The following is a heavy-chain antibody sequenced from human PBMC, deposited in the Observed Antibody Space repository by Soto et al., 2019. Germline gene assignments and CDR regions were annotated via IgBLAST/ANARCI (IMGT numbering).Heavy chain of an antibody. V-gene: IGHV4-34*01. CDR3: ARTGGMDV. J-gene: IGHJ6*01. CDR1: GGSFSRYY. Sequence: QVQLQQWGAGLLKPSETLSLTCADYGGSFSRYYWSWLPQPPGKGPEWIGEINHSGSTTYNPSLESRVTIPVHTSKKQFSRKLISVSAADTAVYSCARTGGMDVWSQGATVTVSS. CDR2: INHSGST.